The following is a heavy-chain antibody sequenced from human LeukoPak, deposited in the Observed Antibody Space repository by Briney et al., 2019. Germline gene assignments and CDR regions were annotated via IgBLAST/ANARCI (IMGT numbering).Heavy chain of an antibody. D-gene: IGHD3-22*01. J-gene: IGHJ4*02. V-gene: IGHV3-74*01. CDR2: INSDGSST. Sequence: GGSLRLSCAASGFTFSSYWMHWVRQAPGKGLVWVSRINSDGSSTSYADSVKGRFTISRDNAKNSLYLQMNSLRAEDTALYHCARDLKYYDSSGYYWNYWGQGTLVTVSS. CDR1: GFTFSSYW. CDR3: ARDLKYYDSSGYYWNY.